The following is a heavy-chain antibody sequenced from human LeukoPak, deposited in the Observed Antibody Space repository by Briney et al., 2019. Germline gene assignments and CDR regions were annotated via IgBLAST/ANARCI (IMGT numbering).Heavy chain of an antibody. CDR2: ISYDGTNK. CDR3: AKRYSSGWCIDS. V-gene: IGHV3-30*18. CDR1: GFTFSTYG. D-gene: IGHD6-13*01. J-gene: IGHJ4*02. Sequence: GGSLRLSCAASGFTFSTYGMHWVRQAPGKGLEWVAVISYDGTNKYYADSVKGRFTISRDNSKNTLYLQMNSLRAEDTAVYYCAKRYSSGWCIDSWGQGTLVTVSS.